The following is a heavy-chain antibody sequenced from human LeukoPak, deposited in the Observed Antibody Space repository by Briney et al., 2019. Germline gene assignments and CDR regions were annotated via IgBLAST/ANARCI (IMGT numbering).Heavy chain of an antibody. CDR1: GYSFTGYY. CDR3: ARVLYGDHFDC. V-gene: IGHV1-2*02. Sequence: ASVKVSCKASGYSFTGYYMHWVRQARGQGLEWMGWINPNSGGTNYAQTFQGRVTMTRDTSINTVFMELSRLRSDDTAVYYCARVLYGDHFDCWGQGTLVTVSS. J-gene: IGHJ4*02. D-gene: IGHD4-17*01. CDR2: INPNSGGT.